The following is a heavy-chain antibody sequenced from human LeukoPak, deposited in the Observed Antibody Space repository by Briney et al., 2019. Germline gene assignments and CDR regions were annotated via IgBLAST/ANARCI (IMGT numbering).Heavy chain of an antibody. Sequence: PGASLRLSCAASGFTFSSYAMSWVRQAPGKGLEWVSAISGGGGSTYYADSVKGRFTISRGNSKNTLYLQMNCLRAEDTAVYYCAKLSRDFDYWGQGTLVTVSS. CDR3: AKLSRDFDY. D-gene: IGHD3-3*02. CDR2: ISGGGGST. J-gene: IGHJ4*02. CDR1: GFTFSSYA. V-gene: IGHV3-23*01.